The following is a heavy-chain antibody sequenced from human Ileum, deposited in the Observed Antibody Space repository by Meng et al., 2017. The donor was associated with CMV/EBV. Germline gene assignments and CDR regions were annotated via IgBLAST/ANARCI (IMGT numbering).Heavy chain of an antibody. J-gene: IGHJ5*02. Sequence: SETLSLTCTVSGVSVSNYWWSWIRQSPGKGLEWIGYIHYSGSTNQNPSLRSRVIMSVDTSKNQFSLKLSSVTAADTAVYYCVRDSYHYGSSTYNWFDPWGQGTLVTVSS. CDR2: IHYSGST. CDR3: VRDSYHYGSSTYNWFDP. CDR1: GVSVSNYW. D-gene: IGHD3-10*01. V-gene: IGHV4-59*02.